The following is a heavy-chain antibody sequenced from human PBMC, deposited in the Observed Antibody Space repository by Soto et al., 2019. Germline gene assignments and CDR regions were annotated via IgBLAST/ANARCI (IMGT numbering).Heavy chain of an antibody. CDR1: GFTFSSYE. CDR3: AREWELHAFDI. CDR2: ISSSGSTI. J-gene: IGHJ3*02. Sequence: GGSLRLSCAASGFTFSSYEMNWVRQAPGKGLEWVSYISSSGSTIYYADSVKGRFTISRDNAKNSLYLQMSSLRAEDTAVYYCAREWELHAFDIWGQGTMVTVSS. V-gene: IGHV3-48*03. D-gene: IGHD1-26*01.